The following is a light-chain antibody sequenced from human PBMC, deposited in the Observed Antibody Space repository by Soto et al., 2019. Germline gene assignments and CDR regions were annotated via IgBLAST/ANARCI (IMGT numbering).Light chain of an antibody. Sequence: EIVLTQSPGTLSLSPGERATLSCRASQSVSSSYLAWYQQKPGQAPRLLIYGASSSATGIPARFSGSGSGTDFTLTISRLEPEDFAVYYCQQYGSSPFTFGPGTKVYIK. J-gene: IGKJ3*01. CDR1: QSVSSSY. V-gene: IGKV3-20*01. CDR2: GAS. CDR3: QQYGSSPFT.